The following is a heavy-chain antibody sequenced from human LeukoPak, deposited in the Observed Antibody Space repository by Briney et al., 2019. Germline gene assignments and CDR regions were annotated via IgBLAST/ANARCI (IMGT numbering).Heavy chain of an antibody. CDR1: GGSISGYH. V-gene: IGHV4-59*08. CDR2: IYYSGST. Sequence: PSETLSLTCTASGGSISGYHWNWIWQPPGKGLEWIGDIYYSGSTNYNPSLKSRVTISLDTSKNQFSLNLNSVTAADTAVYYCARLRCSGGSCYDDYWGQGTLVTVSS. CDR3: ARLRCSGGSCYDDY. D-gene: IGHD2-15*01. J-gene: IGHJ4*02.